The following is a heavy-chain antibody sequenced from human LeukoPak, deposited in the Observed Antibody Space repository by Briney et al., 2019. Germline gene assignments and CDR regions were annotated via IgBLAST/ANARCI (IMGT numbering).Heavy chain of an antibody. J-gene: IGHJ4*02. D-gene: IGHD5-12*01. CDR1: GGSISGYY. Sequence: SETLSLTCTVSGGSISGYYWSWIRQPPGKGLEWIGHFYDSGSSKYNPSLKSRVTISLDTSKKNLSLTMRSVSAADTAVYFCARGVRGFSGSDSIVAYFDYWGQGTLVTVSS. V-gene: IGHV4-59*01. CDR2: FYDSGSS. CDR3: ARGVRGFSGSDSIVAYFDY.